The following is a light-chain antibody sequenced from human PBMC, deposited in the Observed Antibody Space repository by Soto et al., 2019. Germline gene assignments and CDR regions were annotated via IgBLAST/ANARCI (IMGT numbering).Light chain of an antibody. Sequence: QSALTQPASVSGSPGQSITISCTGTSSDVGSYDLVSWYQQHPGTAPKLMIYEGSKRPSGVSYRFSGSKSGNTASLTISGLRTEDEADYYCSSYAGSSNVFGTGTKVTVL. CDR2: EGS. V-gene: IGLV2-14*02. J-gene: IGLJ1*01. CDR3: SSYAGSSNV. CDR1: SSDVGSYDL.